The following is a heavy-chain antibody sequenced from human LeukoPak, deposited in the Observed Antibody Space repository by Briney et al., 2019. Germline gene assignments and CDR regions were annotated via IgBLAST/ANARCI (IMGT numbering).Heavy chain of an antibody. CDR1: GFTFSDYY. Sequence: GGSLRLSCAASGFTFSDYYMSWIRQAPGGGLEWVSYISSSGSTIYYADSVKGRFTISRDNAKNSLYLQMNSLRAEDTAVYYCARSVVVVAATDYYGMDVWGQGTTVTVSS. CDR2: ISSSGSTI. J-gene: IGHJ6*02. CDR3: ARSVVVVAATDYYGMDV. V-gene: IGHV3-11*01. D-gene: IGHD2-15*01.